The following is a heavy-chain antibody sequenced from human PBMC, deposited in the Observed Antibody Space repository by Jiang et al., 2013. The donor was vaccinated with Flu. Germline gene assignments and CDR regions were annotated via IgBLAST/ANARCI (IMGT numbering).Heavy chain of an antibody. Sequence: NWVRQATGQGLSGWMDEPNSGNTGYAQKFQGRVTMTRNTSISTAYMELSSLRSEDTAVYYCARGGGGYCSGGSCYSNWFDPWGQGTLVTVSS. V-gene: IGHV1-8*01. D-gene: IGHD2-15*01. J-gene: IGHJ5*02. CDR2: EPNSGNT. CDR3: ARGGGGYCSGGSCYSNWFDP.